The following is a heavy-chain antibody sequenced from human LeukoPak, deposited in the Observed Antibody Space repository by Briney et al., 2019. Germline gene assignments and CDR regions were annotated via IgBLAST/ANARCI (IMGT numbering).Heavy chain of an antibody. J-gene: IGHJ3*01. CDR3: ARGSKSADYYDTSGYAATYDAFDF. CDR1: GYTFSNYD. D-gene: IGHD3-22*01. V-gene: IGHV1-18*01. CDR2: ISVHNGNT. Sequence: GASEKVSCKASGYTFSNYDITWVRQAPGQGPEWMGWISVHNGNTNYAQNLQGRVTMTTDTSTSTAYMELRSLGSDDTAVYYCARGSKSADYYDTSGYAATYDAFDFWGQGTVVTVSS.